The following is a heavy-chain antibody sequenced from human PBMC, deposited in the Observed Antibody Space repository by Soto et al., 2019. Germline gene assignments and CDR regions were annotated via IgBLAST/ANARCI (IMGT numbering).Heavy chain of an antibody. D-gene: IGHD3-3*01. CDR1: GFTFDDYA. V-gene: IGHV3-9*01. J-gene: IGHJ3*02. Sequence: PGGSLRLSCAASGFTFDDYAMHWVRQAPGKGLEWVSGISWNSGSIGYADSVKGRFTISRDNAKNSLYLQMNSLRAEDTALYYCAKDMGPTIFNAFDIWGQGTMVTVSS. CDR2: ISWNSGSI. CDR3: AKDMGPTIFNAFDI.